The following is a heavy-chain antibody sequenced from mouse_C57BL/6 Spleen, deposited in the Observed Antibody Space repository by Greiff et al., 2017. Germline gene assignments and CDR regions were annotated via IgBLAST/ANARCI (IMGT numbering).Heavy chain of an antibody. Sequence: QVQLQQPGAELVMPGASVKLSCKASGYTFTSYWMHWVKQRPGQGLEWIGEIDPSDSYTNYNQKFKGKSTLTVDKSSSTAYMQLSSLTSEDSAVYYCARGGWSAYWGQGTLVTVSA. CDR2: IDPSDSYT. CDR3: ARGGWSAY. CDR1: GYTFTSYW. V-gene: IGHV1-69*01. J-gene: IGHJ3*01.